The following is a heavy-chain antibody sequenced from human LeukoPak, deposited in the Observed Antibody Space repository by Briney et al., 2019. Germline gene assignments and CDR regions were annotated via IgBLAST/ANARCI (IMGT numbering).Heavy chain of an antibody. CDR2: INTNTGNP. CDR3: ARTRYSSSWYRGPPNWFDP. J-gene: IGHJ5*02. D-gene: IGHD6-13*01. Sequence: ASVKVSCKASGYTFTSYAMNWVRQAPGQGLEWMGWINTNTGNPTYAQGFTGRFVFSLDTSVSTAYLQISSLKAEDTAVYYCARTRYSSSWYRGPPNWFDPWGQGTLVTVSS. CDR1: GYTFTSYA. V-gene: IGHV7-4-1*02.